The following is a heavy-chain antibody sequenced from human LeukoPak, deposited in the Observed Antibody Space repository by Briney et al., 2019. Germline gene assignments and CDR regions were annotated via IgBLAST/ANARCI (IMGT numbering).Heavy chain of an antibody. CDR2: INPNSGGT. CDR3: ARARWQLVPYFDS. Sequence: ASVKVSCKASGYTFTDYYMHWVRQAPGQGLEWRGWINPNSGGTNFAQKFQGRVAMTRDTSISTAYLELGSLRSDDTDVYFCARARWQLVPYFDSWAQGTLVTVSS. J-gene: IGHJ4*02. D-gene: IGHD6-6*01. CDR1: GYTFTDYY. V-gene: IGHV1-2*02.